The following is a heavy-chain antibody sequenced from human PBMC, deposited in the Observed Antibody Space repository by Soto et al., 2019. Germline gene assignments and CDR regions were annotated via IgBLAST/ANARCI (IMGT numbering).Heavy chain of an antibody. CDR3: AKDFRPDGKYDLDY. Sequence: EVQLLESGGGLVQPGGSLRLSCAASGFTFAGYAMNWVRQAPGRGLEWVAGILSDGGTKYCADPVKGRFTISRDNSKNILYLQMSSLRADDTALYYCAKDFRPDGKYDLDYWGQGTPVVVSS. CDR1: GFTFAGYA. D-gene: IGHD3-3*01. V-gene: IGHV3-23*01. J-gene: IGHJ4*02. CDR2: ILSDGGTK.